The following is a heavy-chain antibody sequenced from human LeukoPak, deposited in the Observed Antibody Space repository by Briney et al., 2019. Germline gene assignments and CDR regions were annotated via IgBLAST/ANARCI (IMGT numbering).Heavy chain of an antibody. CDR2: FSHTGST. CDR1: GASVSGGGNS. CDR3: ARALWNRAPYGMDV. J-gene: IGHJ6*02. V-gene: IGHV4-30-2*01. Sequence: PSQTLSLTCAVSGASVSGGGNSWSWIRQPPGKGLEWIGWFSHTGSTYYNPSLKSRVTISVDRSNNQFSLKLRSMTAADTAVYYCARALWNRAPYGMDVWGQGTTVTVSS. D-gene: IGHD1/OR15-1a*01.